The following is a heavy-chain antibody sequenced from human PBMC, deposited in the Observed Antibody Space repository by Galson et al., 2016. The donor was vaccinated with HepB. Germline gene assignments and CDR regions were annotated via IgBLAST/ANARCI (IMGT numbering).Heavy chain of an antibody. Sequence: SLRLSCAASGFTFSNYAMTWVRQAPGKGLEWVSTISGNGETIFYADSVKGRFSISRDNSKNTLSLQMNSLRAEDTAVYYCAKGYGYFASWGQGTLVTVSS. CDR3: AKGYGYFAS. V-gene: IGHV3-23*01. CDR2: ISGNGETI. J-gene: IGHJ4*02. D-gene: IGHD4-17*01. CDR1: GFTFSNYA.